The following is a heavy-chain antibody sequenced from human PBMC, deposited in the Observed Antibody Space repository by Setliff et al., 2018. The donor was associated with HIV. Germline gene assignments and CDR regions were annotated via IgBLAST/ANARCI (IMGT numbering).Heavy chain of an antibody. CDR3: ARGYASGYDAYGY. CDR2: IIHSGSI. J-gene: IGHJ4*02. Sequence: SETLSLTCAVYGGSFNDYYWSWIRQPPGKGLEWIGEIIHSGSINYNPSLKSRVTILVGTYNNQFSLNMNSVNAADTAVYYCARGYASGYDAYGYWGQGTLVTVSS. CDR1: GGSFNDYY. V-gene: IGHV4-34*01. D-gene: IGHD5-12*01.